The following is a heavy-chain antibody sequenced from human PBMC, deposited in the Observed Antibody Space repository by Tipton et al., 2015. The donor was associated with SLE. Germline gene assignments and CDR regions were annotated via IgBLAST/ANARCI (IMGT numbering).Heavy chain of an antibody. D-gene: IGHD6-13*01. Sequence: QLVQSGDEVKKPGASVKLSCKASGYTFGTYGISWVRQAPGQGLEWVAWISAYNGNIKYAQKVQGRVTVTTDTSTSTAHMELTSLRSDDTAICYCARTLSSSWFYFDYWGRGSLVAVSS. CDR2: ISAYNGNI. J-gene: IGHJ4*02. CDR1: GYTFGTYG. CDR3: ARTLSSSWFYFDY. V-gene: IGHV1-18*01.